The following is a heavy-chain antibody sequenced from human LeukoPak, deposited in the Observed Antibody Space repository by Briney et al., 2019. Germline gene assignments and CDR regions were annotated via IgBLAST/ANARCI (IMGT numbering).Heavy chain of an antibody. D-gene: IGHD2-8*02. J-gene: IGHJ4*02. CDR3: ARDNEYCTGGTSRLDY. CDR2: INNDGSST. CDR1: GFTFSFYW. Sequence: GGSLRLSCASSGFTFSFYWMHWVRQAPGKGLVWVSRINNDGSSTSYAGSVKGRFTISRDNAKNTLYLQMNNLRAEDTAVYYCARDNEYCTGGTSRLDYWGQGALVTVSS. V-gene: IGHV3-74*01.